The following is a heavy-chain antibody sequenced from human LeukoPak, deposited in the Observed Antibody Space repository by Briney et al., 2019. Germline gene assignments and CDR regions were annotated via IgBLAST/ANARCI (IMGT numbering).Heavy chain of an antibody. V-gene: IGHV3-30*04. J-gene: IGHJ4*02. CDR2: ISYDGSNK. CDR1: GFTFSSYA. CDR3: ARAGLKTVGATTLSYFDY. D-gene: IGHD1-26*01. Sequence: GGSLRLSCAASGFTFSSYAMHWVRQAPGKGLEWVAVISYDGSNKYYADSVKGRFTISRDNSKNTLYLQMNSLRAEDTAVYYCARAGLKTVGATTLSYFDYWGQGTLVTVSS.